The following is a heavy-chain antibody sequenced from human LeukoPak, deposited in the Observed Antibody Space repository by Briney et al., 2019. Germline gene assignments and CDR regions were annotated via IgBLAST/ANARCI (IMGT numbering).Heavy chain of an antibody. CDR3: VRRQALRGRHRAFDP. D-gene: IGHD6-25*01. Sequence: SVKVSCKASGGTFSNYAISWVRQAPGQGLDWLGGIIPIFGTAKCAQKFQGRVTITTDEATTTAYMELISLRSEDTAVYYCVRRQALRGRHRAFDPWGQGTLVTVTS. CDR2: IIPIFGTA. J-gene: IGHJ5*02. CDR1: GGTFSNYA. V-gene: IGHV1-69*05.